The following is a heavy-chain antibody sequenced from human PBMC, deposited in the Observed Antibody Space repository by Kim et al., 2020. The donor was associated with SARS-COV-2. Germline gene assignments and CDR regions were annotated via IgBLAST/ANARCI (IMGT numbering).Heavy chain of an antibody. D-gene: IGHD3-10*01. V-gene: IGHV1-8*01. CDR2: MNPNSGNT. CDR1: GYTFTSYD. CDR3: ARARILLLWFGELPRLSYFDY. Sequence: ASVKVSCKASGYTFTSYDINWVRQATGQGLEWMGWMNPNSGNTGYAQKFQGRVTMTRNTSISTAYMELSSLRSEDTAVYYCARARILLLWFGELPRLSYFDYWGQGTLVTVSS. J-gene: IGHJ4*02.